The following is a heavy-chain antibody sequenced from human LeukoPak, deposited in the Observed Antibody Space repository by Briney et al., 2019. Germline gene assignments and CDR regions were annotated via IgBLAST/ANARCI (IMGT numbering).Heavy chain of an antibody. D-gene: IGHD3-3*01. CDR3: ARQGNYDFWSGYFPNYYYYYMDV. Sequence: SETLSLTCAVSGYSISSSSYYWGWIRQPPGTGLEWIGSVYYSGSTYYNPSLKSRVTISVDTSKNQFSLKLSSVTATDTAVYYCARQGNYDFWSGYFPNYYYYYMDVWGKGTTVTVPS. V-gene: IGHV4-39*01. CDR1: GYSISSSSYY. J-gene: IGHJ6*03. CDR2: VYYSGST.